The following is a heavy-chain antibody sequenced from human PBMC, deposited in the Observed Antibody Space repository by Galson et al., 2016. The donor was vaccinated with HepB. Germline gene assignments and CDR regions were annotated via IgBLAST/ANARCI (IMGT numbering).Heavy chain of an antibody. CDR1: GFIFNTGW. D-gene: IGHD6-13*01. J-gene: IGHJ4*02. CDR3: TTAGGSSWPPY. Sequence: SLRLSCAGSGFIFNTGWINWVRQAPGKGLEWVGRIKRISEGGTTDYAAPVKGRFTISRDDAKNTVYLQMNSLKIEDAAVYYCTTAGGSSWPPYWGQGTLVTVSS. V-gene: IGHV3-15*07. CDR2: IKRISEGGTT.